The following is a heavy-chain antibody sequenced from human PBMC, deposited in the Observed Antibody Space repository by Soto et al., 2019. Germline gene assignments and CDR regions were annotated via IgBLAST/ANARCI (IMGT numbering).Heavy chain of an antibody. CDR3: ARDPNPAPNYYGSGSHDY. D-gene: IGHD3-10*01. CDR2: ISSSSSYI. V-gene: IGHV3-21*01. Sequence: GALRLSCAASGFTFSSYSMNWGREAPGKGLEWVSSISSSSSYIYYADSVKGRFTISRDNAKNSLYLQMNSLRAEDTAVYYCARDPNPAPNYYGSGSHDYWGQGTLVTVSS. CDR1: GFTFSSYS. J-gene: IGHJ4*02.